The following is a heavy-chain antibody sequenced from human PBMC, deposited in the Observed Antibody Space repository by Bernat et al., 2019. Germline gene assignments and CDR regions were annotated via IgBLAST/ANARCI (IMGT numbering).Heavy chain of an antibody. CDR2: MNPNSGNT. CDR3: ARGIAVAVRRVYYGMDV. Sequence: QVQLVQSGAEVKKPGASVKVSCKASGYTFTSYDINWVRQATGQGLEWMGWMNPNSGNTGYAQKFQGRVTMTRNTSISTAYMELSSLRSEDTAVYYCARGIAVAVRRVYYGMDVWGQGTTVTVSS. D-gene: IGHD6-19*01. V-gene: IGHV1-8*01. CDR1: GYTFTSYD. J-gene: IGHJ6*02.